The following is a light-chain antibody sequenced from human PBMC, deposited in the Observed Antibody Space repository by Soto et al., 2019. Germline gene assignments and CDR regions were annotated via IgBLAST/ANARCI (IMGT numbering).Light chain of an antibody. CDR3: QVWDSNTVV. J-gene: IGLJ2*01. CDR1: NIGTKN. Sequence: SSELTQPLSVSVALGQTARIPCGGNNIGTKNVHWYQQKAGQAPVVVISRDSDRPSGIPERFSGSNSGKTATLTISRAQAGDEADYYCQVWDSNTVVFGRGTKVTVL. CDR2: RDS. V-gene: IGLV3-9*01.